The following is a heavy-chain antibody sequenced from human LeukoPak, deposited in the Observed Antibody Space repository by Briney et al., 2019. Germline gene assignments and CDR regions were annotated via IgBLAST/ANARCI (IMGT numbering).Heavy chain of an antibody. V-gene: IGHV4-39*01. CDR2: IYYSGST. J-gene: IGHJ5*02. D-gene: IGHD5-24*01. CDR1: GGSISSSSYY. CDR3: ARRKRKGLGWFDP. Sequence: PSETLSLTCTVSGGSISSSSYYWGWIRQPPGKGLEWIGSIYYSGSTYYNPSLKSRVTISVDTSKNQFSLKLSSVTAADTAVYYCARRKRKGLGWFDPWGQGTLVTVSS.